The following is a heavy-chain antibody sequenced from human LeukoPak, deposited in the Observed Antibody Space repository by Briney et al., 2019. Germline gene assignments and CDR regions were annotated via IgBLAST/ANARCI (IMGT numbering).Heavy chain of an antibody. D-gene: IGHD6-19*01. CDR3: ASFSGWYSYYFDY. J-gene: IGHJ4*02. V-gene: IGHV4-38-2*02. Sequence: SETLSLTCTVSGYSISSGCYWGWIRPPPGKGLEWIGIIYHSGSTYYNPSLKSRVTISVDTSKNQFSLKLSSVTAADTAVYYCASFSGWYSYYFDYWGQGTLVTVSS. CDR2: IYHSGST. CDR1: GYSISSGCY.